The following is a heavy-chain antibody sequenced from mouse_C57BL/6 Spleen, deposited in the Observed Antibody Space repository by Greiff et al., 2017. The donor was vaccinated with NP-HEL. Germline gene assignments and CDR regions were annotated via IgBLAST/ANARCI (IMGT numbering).Heavy chain of an antibody. D-gene: IGHD4-1*01. CDR3: AREGNWEWYFDV. J-gene: IGHJ1*03. CDR2: INYDGSST. CDR1: GFTFSDYY. V-gene: IGHV5-16*01. Sequence: DVKLVESEGGLVQPGSSMKLSCTASGFTFSDYYMAWVRQVPEKGLEWVADINYDGSSTYYLDSLKSRFIISRDNAKNILYLQMSSLKSEDTATYYCAREGNWEWYFDVWGTGTTVTVSS.